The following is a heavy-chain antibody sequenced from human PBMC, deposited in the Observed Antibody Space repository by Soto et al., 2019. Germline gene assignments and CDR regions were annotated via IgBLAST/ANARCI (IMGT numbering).Heavy chain of an antibody. D-gene: IGHD3-16*01. CDR2: ITWDGTTT. V-gene: IGHV3-43*01. J-gene: IGHJ4*02. Sequence: GGSLRLSCAASGFTFDDYSMHWVRQAPGKGLEWVSLITWDGTTTYYADSVQGRFTISRDNSKSSLYLQMNSLRTEDTALYYCAKGKLLCLPGNWGQGTLVTVSS. CDR1: GFTFDDYS. CDR3: AKGKLLCLPGN.